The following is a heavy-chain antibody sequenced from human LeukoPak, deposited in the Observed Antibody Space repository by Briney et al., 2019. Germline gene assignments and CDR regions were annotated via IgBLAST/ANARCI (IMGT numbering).Heavy chain of an antibody. CDR3: ARAMVSGAFDI. V-gene: IGHV3-53*04. CDR2: IYSGGST. CDR1: GFTVSSNY. Sequence: GGSLRLSCAASGFTVSSNYMSWVHQAPGKGLEWVSVIYSGGSTYYADSVKGRFTISRHNSKNTLYLQMNSLRAEDTAVYYCARAMVSGAFDIWGQGTMVTVSS. J-gene: IGHJ3*02. D-gene: IGHD2-8*01.